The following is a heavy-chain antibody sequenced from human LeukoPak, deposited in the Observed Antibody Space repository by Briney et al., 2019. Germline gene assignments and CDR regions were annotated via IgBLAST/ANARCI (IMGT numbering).Heavy chain of an antibody. CDR2: IYYTGST. CDR1: GGSISSGSYY. J-gene: IGHJ4*02. CDR3: VRVKKVDTSIDY. Sequence: PSETLSLTCTVSGGSISSGSYYWGWIRQPPGKGLEWIGNIYYTGSTYYSPPLKSRVTVSKDTSKNQFSLKLSSVTAADTAVYYCVRVKKVDTSIDYWGQGTLVTVSS. V-gene: IGHV4-39*01. D-gene: IGHD5-18*01.